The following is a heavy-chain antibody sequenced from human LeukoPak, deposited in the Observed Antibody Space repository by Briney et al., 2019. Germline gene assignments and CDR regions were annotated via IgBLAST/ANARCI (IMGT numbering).Heavy chain of an antibody. CDR1: GFTFSSYA. J-gene: IGHJ4*02. V-gene: IGHV3-23*01. D-gene: IGHD3-16*02. CDR3: AKHSDDYIWGGYRYIAY. Sequence: GGSLRLSCAASGFTFSSYAMSWVRQAPGKGLEWVSAISGSGGSTYYADSVKGRFTISRDNSKNTLYLQMNSPRAEDTAVYYCAKHSDDYIWGGYRYIAYWGQGTLVTVSS. CDR2: ISGSGGST.